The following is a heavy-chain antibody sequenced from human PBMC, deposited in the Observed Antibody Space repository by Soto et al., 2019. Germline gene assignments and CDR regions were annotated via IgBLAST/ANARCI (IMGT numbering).Heavy chain of an antibody. V-gene: IGHV4-59*01. CDR2: IHYSGTT. D-gene: IGHD6-13*01. J-gene: IGHJ4*02. Sequence: KASETLSLTCTVSGGSMRNYFWIWIRQPPGKGLEWIGYIHYSGTTSFFPSYNPSLRSRVTISEDTSKNQFSLKLLSVTTADTAVYFCAAGEASSRNLAPYYLDFWGQGTLVTVSS. CDR1: GGSMRNYF. CDR3: AAGEASSRNLAPYYLDF.